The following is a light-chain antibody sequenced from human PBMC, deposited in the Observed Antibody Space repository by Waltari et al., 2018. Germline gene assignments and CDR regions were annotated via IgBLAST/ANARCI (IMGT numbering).Light chain of an antibody. CDR2: DAS. CDR1: QDINNY. CDR3: QQYDNVLPYT. V-gene: IGKV1-33*01. J-gene: IGKJ2*01. Sequence: DIQMTQSPSSLSASIGDRVTITCQASQDINNYLNWYQQTPGKAPKLLIYDASKLQTGVPSRFSGSGSGTDFTFTISSLQPEDIATYYCQQYDNVLPYTFGQGIKVEI.